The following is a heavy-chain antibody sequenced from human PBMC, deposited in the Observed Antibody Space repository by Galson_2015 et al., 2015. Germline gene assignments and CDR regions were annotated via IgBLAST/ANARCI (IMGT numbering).Heavy chain of an antibody. CDR2: ISTGSSYI. Sequence: SLRLSCAASGFTFSSYSMNWVRQAPGKGLEWVSSISTGSSYIYYADSVKGRFTISRDNAKNSLYLQMNSLRAEDTAVYCCASGPPFDYWGQGTLVTVSS. V-gene: IGHV3-21*01. CDR1: GFTFSSYS. CDR3: ASGPPFDY. J-gene: IGHJ4*02.